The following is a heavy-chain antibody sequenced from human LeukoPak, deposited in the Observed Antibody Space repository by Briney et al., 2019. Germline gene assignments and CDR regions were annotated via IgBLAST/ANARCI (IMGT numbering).Heavy chain of an antibody. CDR2: ISGSGGRT. CDR3: AKRISGPYGDYYYYYMDV. Sequence: GGSLRLSCAASGFTFSSYGMSWVRQAPGKGLEWVSGISGSGGRTHYADSVKGRFTISRDNSKNTLYLQMNSLRAEDTAVYYCAKRISGPYGDYYYYYMDVWGKGTTVTISS. V-gene: IGHV3-23*01. CDR1: GFTFSSYG. J-gene: IGHJ6*03. D-gene: IGHD4-17*01.